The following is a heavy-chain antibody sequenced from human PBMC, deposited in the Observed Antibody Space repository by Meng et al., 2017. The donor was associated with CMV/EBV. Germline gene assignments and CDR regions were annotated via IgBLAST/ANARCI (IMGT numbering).Heavy chain of an antibody. CDR2: INHSGRT. CDR1: GGSFSGYY. V-gene: IGHV4-34*01. CDR3: ARGPRSRWWSGSYGCRGMDV. Sequence: SETLSLTCTVSGGSFSGYYWSWIRQPPGKGLEWIGEINHSGRTNYNPSLKSRVTISVDTSKNQFTLKLSSVTAADTAVYYCARGPRSRWWSGSYGCRGMDVWGQGTTVTVSS. D-gene: IGHD3-10*01. J-gene: IGHJ6*02.